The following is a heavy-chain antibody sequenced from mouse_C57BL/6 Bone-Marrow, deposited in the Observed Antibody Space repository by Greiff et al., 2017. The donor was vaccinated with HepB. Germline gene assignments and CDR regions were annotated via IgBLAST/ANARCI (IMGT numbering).Heavy chain of an antibody. D-gene: IGHD2-5*01. Sequence: EVQLVESGGGLVKPGGSLKLSCAASGFTFSSYAMSWVRQTPEKRLEWVATISDGGSYTYYPDNVKGRFTISRDNAKNNLYLQMSHLKSEDTAMYYCARGGPNIVTPWYCEVGGTGTTVTVSS. V-gene: IGHV5-4*01. CDR3: ARGGPNIVTPWYCEV. J-gene: IGHJ1*03. CDR2: ISDGGSYT. CDR1: GFTFSSYA.